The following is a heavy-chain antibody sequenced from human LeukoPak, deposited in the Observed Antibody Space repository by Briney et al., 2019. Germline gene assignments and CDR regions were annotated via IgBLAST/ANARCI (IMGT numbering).Heavy chain of an antibody. J-gene: IGHJ4*02. V-gene: IGHV3-7*02. CDR2: IKEDGSET. Sequence: PGGNLRLSCAASGFTFNNYWMTWVRQAPGKGLEWVDNIKEDGSETYYVDSVKGRFTISTDNAKNSLFLQMNSLRAEDTAVYYCAKPTDYWGQGTPVALSS. CDR1: GFTFNNYW. CDR3: AKPTDY.